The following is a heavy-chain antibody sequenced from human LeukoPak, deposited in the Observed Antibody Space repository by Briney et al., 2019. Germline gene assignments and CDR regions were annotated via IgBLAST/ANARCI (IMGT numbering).Heavy chain of an antibody. V-gene: IGHV1-46*01. D-gene: IGHD3-10*01. CDR3: ARCGRGSGTTSEYYYYMDV. CDR1: GYTFTSYY. J-gene: IGHJ6*03. CDR2: INPSGGST. Sequence: ASVKVSCKASGYTFTSYYIHWVRQAPGQGLEWMGLINPSGGSTNYAQKFQGRVTMTRDMSTTTLYMELTSLGSEDTAVYYCARCGRGSGTTSEYYYYMDVWGKGTTVTVSS.